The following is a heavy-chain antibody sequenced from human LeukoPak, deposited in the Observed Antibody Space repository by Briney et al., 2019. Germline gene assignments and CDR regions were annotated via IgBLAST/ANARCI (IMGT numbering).Heavy chain of an antibody. D-gene: IGHD3-10*01. Sequence: SQTLSLTCTVSGGSISSGGYYWSWIRQHPGKGLEWIGYIYYSGSTYYNPSLKSRVTISVDTSKNQFSLKLSSVTAADTAAYYCARAAPDYGSGSYYKDYWGQGTLVTVSS. CDR1: GGSISSGGYY. V-gene: IGHV4-31*03. CDR2: IYYSGST. J-gene: IGHJ4*02. CDR3: ARAAPDYGSGSYYKDY.